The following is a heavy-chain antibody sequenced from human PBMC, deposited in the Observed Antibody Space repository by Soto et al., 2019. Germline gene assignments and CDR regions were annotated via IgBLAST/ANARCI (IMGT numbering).Heavy chain of an antibody. CDR3: TTVDYNMVYAIVGKYYYMDV. CDR1: GFTFSNAW. D-gene: IGHD2-8*01. Sequence: GGSLRLSCAASGFTFSNAWMSWVRQAPGKGLEWVGRIKSKTDGGTTDYAAPVKGRFTISRDDAKNTLYLQMNSLKTEDTAVYYCTTVDYNMVYAIVGKYYYMDVWGKGTTVTVSS. CDR2: IKSKTDGGTT. V-gene: IGHV3-15*01. J-gene: IGHJ6*03.